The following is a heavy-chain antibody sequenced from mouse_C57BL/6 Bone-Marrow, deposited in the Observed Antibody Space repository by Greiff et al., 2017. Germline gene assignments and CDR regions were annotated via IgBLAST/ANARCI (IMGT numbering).Heavy chain of an antibody. V-gene: IGHV1-20*01. CDR1: GYSFTGYF. CDR2: INPYNGDT. Sequence: VQLKESGPELVKPGDSVKISCKASGYSFTGYFMNWVMQSHGKSLEWIGRINPYNGDTFYNQKFKGKATLTVDKSSSTAHMELRSLTSEDSAVYYCARNYGSSYRYWYFDVWGTGTTVTVSS. D-gene: IGHD1-1*01. CDR3: ARNYGSSYRYWYFDV. J-gene: IGHJ1*03.